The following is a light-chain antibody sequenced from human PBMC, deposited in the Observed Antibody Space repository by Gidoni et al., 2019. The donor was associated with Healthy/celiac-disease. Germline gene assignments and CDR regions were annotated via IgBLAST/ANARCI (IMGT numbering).Light chain of an antibody. CDR2: GPS. V-gene: IGKV3-20*01. CDR1: RRVSSSY. J-gene: IGKJ1*01. Sequence: IVLTQSPGTLSLSPGERATLSCRATRRVSSSYLAWYQQKPGQPPRLLIYGPSSTATGVPDRFSGSGSGADFTLTISRLGPEDFAVYYCQQYGSSPTFGQGTKVEIK. CDR3: QQYGSSPT.